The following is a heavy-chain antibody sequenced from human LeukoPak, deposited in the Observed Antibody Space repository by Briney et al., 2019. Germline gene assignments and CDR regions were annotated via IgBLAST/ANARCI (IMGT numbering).Heavy chain of an antibody. J-gene: IGHJ4*02. D-gene: IGHD1-26*01. V-gene: IGHV4-39*07. CDR1: GGSISSSAYY. CDR2: IYYSGST. Sequence: SETLSLTCTVSGGSISSSAYYWGWIRQPPEKGLEWIGNIYYSGSTYYNPSLKSRVTISIDTSKNQFSLKLSSVTAADTAVYYCARERREQLLPPYTRLVTYFDYWGQGTLVTVSS. CDR3: ARERREQLLPPYTRLVTYFDY.